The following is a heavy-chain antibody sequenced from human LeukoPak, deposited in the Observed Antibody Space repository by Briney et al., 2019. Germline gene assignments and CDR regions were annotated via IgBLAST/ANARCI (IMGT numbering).Heavy chain of an antibody. CDR3: ARHSPHCSGGSCYVGAFDY. D-gene: IGHD2-15*01. J-gene: IGHJ4*02. Sequence: GESLKISCKVSGYTFTHNWIGWVRQMPGKGLEWMGIIYPGDSDTRYSPSFQGQVTISADKSISTAYLQWSSLKASDTAMYYCARHSPHCSGGSCYVGAFDYWGQGTLVTVSS. CDR1: GYTFTHNW. V-gene: IGHV5-51*01. CDR2: IYPGDSDT.